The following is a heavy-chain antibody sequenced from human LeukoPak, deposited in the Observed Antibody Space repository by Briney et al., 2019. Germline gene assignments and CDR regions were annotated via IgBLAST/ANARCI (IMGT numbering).Heavy chain of an antibody. Sequence: PGGSLRLSCAASGFTFSSYAMHWARQAPGKGLEWVAVISYDGSNKYYADSVKGRFTISRDNSKNTLYLQMNSLRAEDTAVYYCARDRGSHKRGFDPWGQGTLVTVSS. D-gene: IGHD3-16*01. V-gene: IGHV3-30-3*01. CDR3: ARDRGSHKRGFDP. J-gene: IGHJ5*02. CDR2: ISYDGSNK. CDR1: GFTFSSYA.